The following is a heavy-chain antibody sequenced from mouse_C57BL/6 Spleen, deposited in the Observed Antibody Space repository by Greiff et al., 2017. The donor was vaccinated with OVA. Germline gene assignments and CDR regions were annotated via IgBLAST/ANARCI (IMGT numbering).Heavy chain of an antibody. CDR2: INPNNGGT. J-gene: IGHJ3*01. V-gene: IGHV1-26*01. D-gene: IGHD2-4*01. Sequence: DVQLQESGPELVKPGASVKISCKASGYTFTDYYMNWVKQSHGKSLEWIGDINPNNGGTSYNQKFKGKATLTVDKSSSTAYMELRSLTSEDSAVYYCARGGLRREVAYWGQGTLVTVSA. CDR1: GYTFTDYY. CDR3: ARGGLRREVAY.